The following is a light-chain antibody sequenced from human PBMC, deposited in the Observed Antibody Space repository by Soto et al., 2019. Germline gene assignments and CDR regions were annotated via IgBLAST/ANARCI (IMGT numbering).Light chain of an antibody. J-gene: IGKJ1*01. CDR3: MQSTQDPWT. V-gene: IGKV2-24*01. CDR2: KIS. Sequence: DIVMTQTPLSSPVNLGQPASISCRSTQSPVHSNGDTYLSWLQHRPGQPPRLLTYKISNRFSGVPDSFSGSGAGKDFTLKISRVEAEDVGVYYCMQSTQDPWTFGQGTRVEIK. CDR1: QSPVHSNGDTY.